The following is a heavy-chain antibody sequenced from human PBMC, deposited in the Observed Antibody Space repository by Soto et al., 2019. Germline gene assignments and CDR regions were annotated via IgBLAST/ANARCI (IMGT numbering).Heavy chain of an antibody. CDR2: IYYSGTT. CDR1: GGSVSSGGYY. Sequence: PSETLSLTCTVSGGSVSSGGYYWSWIRQHPGTGLEWIGYIYYSGTTYFNPSLKSRASISLDTSKNEFSLKLTSVTAEDTAVYYCARRALPQCINGVCYKDGFWDYWGQGALLTVSS. D-gene: IGHD2-8*01. J-gene: IGHJ4*02. V-gene: IGHV4-31*03. CDR3: ARRALPQCINGVCYKDGFWDY.